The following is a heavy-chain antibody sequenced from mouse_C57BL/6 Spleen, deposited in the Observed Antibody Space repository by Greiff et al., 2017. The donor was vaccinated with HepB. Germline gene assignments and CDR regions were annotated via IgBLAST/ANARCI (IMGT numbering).Heavy chain of an antibody. Sequence: QVQLQQPGAELVRPGSSVKLSCKASGYTFTSYWMHWVKQRPIKGREWIGNIDPSDSETHYNQKVKDKATLNVDKSSSTAYMQLSSLTSEDSAVYYCARERLGYAMDYWGQGTSVTVSS. CDR1: GYTFTSYW. CDR3: ARERLGYAMDY. J-gene: IGHJ4*01. D-gene: IGHD3-1*01. V-gene: IGHV1-52*01. CDR2: IDPSDSET.